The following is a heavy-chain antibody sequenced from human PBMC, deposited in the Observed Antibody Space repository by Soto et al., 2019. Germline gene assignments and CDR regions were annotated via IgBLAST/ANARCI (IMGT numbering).Heavy chain of an antibody. D-gene: IGHD2-15*01. CDR3: ARAGGGYYYYSMYV. V-gene: IGHV4-34*01. J-gene: IGHJ6*03. Sequence: QHRGKGLGWIGEINHSGSTNYNPSLKSRVTISVDTSKNQFSLKLSSVTAADTAVYYCARAGGGYYYYSMYVWGKGTTVTVSS. CDR2: INHSGST.